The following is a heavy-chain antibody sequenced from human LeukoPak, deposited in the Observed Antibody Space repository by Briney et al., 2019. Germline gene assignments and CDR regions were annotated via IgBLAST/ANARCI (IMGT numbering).Heavy chain of an antibody. V-gene: IGHV4-59*08. J-gene: IGHJ5*02. D-gene: IGHD6-13*01. CDR3: ARRYVAAPWFDP. CDR1: GASISSYY. Sequence: SETLSLTCTVSGASISSYYWSWIRQPPGKGLEWIGYIYYSGSTNYNPSLKSRVTISVDTSKNQFSLKLSSVTAADTAVYYCARRYVAAPWFDPWGQGTLVTVSS. CDR2: IYYSGST.